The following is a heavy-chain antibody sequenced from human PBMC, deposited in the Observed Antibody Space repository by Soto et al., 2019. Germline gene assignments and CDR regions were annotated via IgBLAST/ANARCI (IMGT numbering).Heavy chain of an antibody. V-gene: IGHV1-69*12. Sequence: QVQLVQSGAEVKKPGSSVKVSCKASGGTFSSYAISWVRQAPGQGLEWMGGIIPIFGTANYAQKFQGRVTITADESTSTAYMELSSLRSEGTAVYYCARVHEYYDILTGNEGGYYYYGMDVWGQGTTVTVSS. CDR3: ARVHEYYDILTGNEGGYYYYGMDV. CDR1: GGTFSSYA. J-gene: IGHJ6*02. CDR2: IIPIFGTA. D-gene: IGHD3-9*01.